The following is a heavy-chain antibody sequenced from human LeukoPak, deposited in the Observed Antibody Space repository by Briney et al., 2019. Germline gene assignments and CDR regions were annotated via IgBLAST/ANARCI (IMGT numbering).Heavy chain of an antibody. CDR1: GYTFTNHG. Sequence: ASVKVSCKTSGYTFTNHGISWVRQAPGQGLEWMGWISGYNGNTNYVQKFRGRITMTTDTSTSTAYLQMRSLSSDDTALYYCARDLSLGRHDDGEPFDSWGQGTLVTVSS. D-gene: IGHD4-17*01. CDR2: ISGYNGNT. CDR3: ARDLSLGRHDDGEPFDS. V-gene: IGHV1-18*01. J-gene: IGHJ4*02.